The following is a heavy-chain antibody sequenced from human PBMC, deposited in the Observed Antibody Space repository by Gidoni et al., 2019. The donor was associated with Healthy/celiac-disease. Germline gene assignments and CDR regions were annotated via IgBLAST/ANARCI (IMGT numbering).Heavy chain of an antibody. V-gene: IGHV4-61*01. D-gene: IGHD6-13*01. J-gene: IGHJ4*02. CDR3: ARETGYSSSWYHNPPVYFDY. CDR2: IYYSGST. CDR1: GGSVSSGSYY. Sequence: QVQLQESGPGLVKPSETLSLTCTVSGGSVSSGSYYWTWIRQPPGKGLEWIGYIYYSGSTNYNPSLKSRVTISVDTSKNQFSLKLSSVTAADTAVYYCARETGYSSSWYHNPPVYFDYWGQGTLVTVSS.